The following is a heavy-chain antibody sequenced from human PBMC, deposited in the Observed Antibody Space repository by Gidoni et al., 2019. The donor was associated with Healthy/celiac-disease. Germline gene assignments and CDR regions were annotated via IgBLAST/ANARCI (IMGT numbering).Heavy chain of an antibody. D-gene: IGHD2-15*01. CDR3: ARVRVVAASSRYGMDV. V-gene: IGHV4-31*03. Sequence: QVQLQESGPGLVKPSQTLSLNCTVSGGSISSGGYYWSLIRQHPGKGLEWIGYIYYSGSTYYNPSLKSRVTISVDTSKNQFSLKLSSVTAADTAVYYCARVRVVAASSRYGMDVWGQGTTVTVSS. CDR2: IYYSGST. CDR1: GGSISSGGYY. J-gene: IGHJ6*02.